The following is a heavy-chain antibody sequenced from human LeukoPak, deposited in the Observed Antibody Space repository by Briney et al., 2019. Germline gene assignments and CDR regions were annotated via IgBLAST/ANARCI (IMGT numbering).Heavy chain of an antibody. CDR1: GFTFSNNW. Sequence: GGSLRLSCAASGFTFSNNWMHWVRQAPGKGLVWVSRINNDGSSTTYADSVKGRSTISRDNAKNTLYLQMSSLRDDDTAVYYCARDIYIRRDSWYDVRTFDSWGQGTLVTVSS. D-gene: IGHD3-3*01. CDR3: ARDIYIRRDSWYDVRTFDS. CDR2: INNDGSST. J-gene: IGHJ4*02. V-gene: IGHV3-74*01.